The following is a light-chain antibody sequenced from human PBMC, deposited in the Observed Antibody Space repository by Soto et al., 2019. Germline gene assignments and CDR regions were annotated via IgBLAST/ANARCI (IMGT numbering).Light chain of an antibody. CDR2: AAS. V-gene: IGKV1-39*01. J-gene: IGKJ5*01. CDR1: QGISSY. Sequence: DIQMTQSPSTLSASVGDRVTITCRASQGISSYLAWYQQKPGTAPKLLIYAASSLQGGVPSRFSGSGSGTDFTLTITSLQPEDFASYFCQQSYSTPITFGQGTRLEIK. CDR3: QQSYSTPIT.